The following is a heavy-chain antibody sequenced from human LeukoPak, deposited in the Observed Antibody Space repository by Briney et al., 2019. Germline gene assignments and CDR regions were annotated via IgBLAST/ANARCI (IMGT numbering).Heavy chain of an antibody. CDR1: GFTFSSYA. J-gene: IGHJ4*02. Sequence: PGGSLRLSCAASGFTFSSYAMSWVRQAPGKGLEWVSAISGSGGSTYYADSVKGRFTISRDNSKNTLYLQMNSLRAEDTTVYYCAKDSTYYYGSGSPDYWGQGTLVTVSS. V-gene: IGHV3-23*01. CDR3: AKDSTYYYGSGSPDY. D-gene: IGHD3-10*01. CDR2: ISGSGGST.